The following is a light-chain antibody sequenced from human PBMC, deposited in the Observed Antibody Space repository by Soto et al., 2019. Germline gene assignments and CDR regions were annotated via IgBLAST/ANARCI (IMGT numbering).Light chain of an antibody. Sequence: DIVMTQSPDSLAVSLGERATINCKSSQSVLYSYNNKNYLACYQQKPGQPPKLLISWASTRESVVPDRFSGTGSETDFTLTINGLQAEDVALYFCQQYYTSPITFGQGTRLEIK. CDR2: WAS. J-gene: IGKJ5*01. CDR3: QQYYTSPIT. CDR1: QSVLYSYNNKNY. V-gene: IGKV4-1*01.